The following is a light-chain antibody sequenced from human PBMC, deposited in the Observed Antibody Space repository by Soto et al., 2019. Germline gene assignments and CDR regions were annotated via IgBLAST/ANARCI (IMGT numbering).Light chain of an antibody. V-gene: IGKV1-39*01. CDR3: QQSYSTPST. CDR1: QSISSY. Sequence: DIQMTQSPSSLSASVGDRVTITCRASQSISSYLNWYQQKPGKAPKLLIYAASSLQSGVPARFSGRGSGTDFTHTISSLQPEDFATYYCQQSYSTPSTFGQGTKPEIK. J-gene: IGKJ2*01. CDR2: AAS.